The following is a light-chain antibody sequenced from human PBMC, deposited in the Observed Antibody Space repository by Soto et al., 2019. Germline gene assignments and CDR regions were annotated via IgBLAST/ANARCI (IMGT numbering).Light chain of an antibody. CDR1: ISDFVLYNY. Sequence: QSVLTQPASVSGSPGQSITISCSGTISDFVLYNYVSWYQQHPGKAPKLMIYGVNNRPSGVSNRFSGSKSGNTASLTISGLQADDEADYYCGTWDSSLSAYVFGTGTKVTVL. J-gene: IGLJ1*01. CDR3: GTWDSSLSAYV. CDR2: GVN. V-gene: IGLV2-14*01.